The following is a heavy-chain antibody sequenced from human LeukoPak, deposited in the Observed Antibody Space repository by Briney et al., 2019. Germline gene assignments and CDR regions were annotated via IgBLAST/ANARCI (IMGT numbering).Heavy chain of an antibody. CDR2: ISSSSSYT. CDR1: GFTFSDYY. J-gene: IGHJ4*02. V-gene: IGHV3-11*06. D-gene: IGHD2-15*01. Sequence: GGSLRLSCAASGFTFSDYYMSWIRQAPGKGLEWVSYISSSSSYTNYADSVKGRFTISKDNAKNSLYLQMNSLRAEDTAVYYCARGVYSIDYWGQGTLVTVSS. CDR3: ARGVYSIDY.